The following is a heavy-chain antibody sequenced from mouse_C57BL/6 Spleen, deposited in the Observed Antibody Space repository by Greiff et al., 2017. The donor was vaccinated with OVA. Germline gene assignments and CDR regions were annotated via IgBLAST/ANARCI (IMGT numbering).Heavy chain of an antibody. CDR1: GYTFTSYC. D-gene: IGHD1-1*01. Sequence: QVQLQQPGAELVRPGASVKLSCKASGYTFTSYCIHWVKQRPGQGLEWIGMIYPRSGSTYYNEKFKGKATLTVDTSSSTAYMQLSSLTSEDSAVYYCARADYYGSTWDYWGQGTSVTVAS. CDR3: ARADYYGSTWDY. CDR2: IYPRSGST. V-gene: IGHV1-64*01. J-gene: IGHJ4*01.